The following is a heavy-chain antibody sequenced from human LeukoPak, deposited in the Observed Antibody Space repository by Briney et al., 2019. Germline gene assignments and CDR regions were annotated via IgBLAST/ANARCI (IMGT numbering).Heavy chain of an antibody. Sequence: PSETLSLTCAVYGGSFSGYYWSWIRQPPGKGLEWIGEINHSGSTNYNPSLKSRVTISVDTSKNQFSLKLSSVTAADTAVYYCARAEVEMATSYYFDYWGQGTLVTVSS. V-gene: IGHV4-34*01. CDR3: ARAEVEMATSYYFDY. D-gene: IGHD5-24*01. J-gene: IGHJ4*02. CDR2: INHSGST. CDR1: GGSFSGYY.